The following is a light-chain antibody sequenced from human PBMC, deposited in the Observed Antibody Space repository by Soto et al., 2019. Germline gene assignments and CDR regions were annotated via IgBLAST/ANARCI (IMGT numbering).Light chain of an antibody. J-gene: IGKJ1*01. V-gene: IGKV4-1*01. CDR3: QQYYSTPWT. CDR1: QIVFSNSNNKKY. Sequence: DIVMTQSADSLAVSLGERATINCKSSQIVFSNSNNKKYLAWYQQKPGQPPKLLIHWASIRESGVPDRFSGSGPGTDFTLTINSLQAEDVAVYYCQQYYSTPWTFGQGTKVDIK. CDR2: WAS.